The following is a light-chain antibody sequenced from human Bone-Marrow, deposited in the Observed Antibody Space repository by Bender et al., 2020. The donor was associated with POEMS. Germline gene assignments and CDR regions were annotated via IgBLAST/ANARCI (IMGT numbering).Light chain of an antibody. V-gene: IGLV2-14*02. CDR2: EAS. Sequence: QSALTQPASVSGSPGQSITISCTGVSSDIGNYKLVSWYQQHPGKAPKLIIYEASERPSGVSDRFSGSKSGTSASLAITGLQSDDEAIYFCVAWDASLNGWVFGGGTKLTVL. J-gene: IGLJ3*02. CDR1: SSDIGNYKL. CDR3: VAWDASLNGWV.